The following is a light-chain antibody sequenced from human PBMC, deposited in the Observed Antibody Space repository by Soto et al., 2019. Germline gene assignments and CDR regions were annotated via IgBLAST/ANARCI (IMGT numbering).Light chain of an antibody. CDR2: AAS. CDR3: QKYYSAPFT. CDR1: QPISNS. J-gene: IGKJ3*01. Sequence: IQMTQSPSSLSASVGDRVTITCRASQPISNSLAWYQQKPGKVPKVLIYAASTLQSGVPSRFSGSRSGTDFTLTISSLQPEDVATYYCQKYYSAPFTFGPGTKLDIK. V-gene: IGKV1-27*01.